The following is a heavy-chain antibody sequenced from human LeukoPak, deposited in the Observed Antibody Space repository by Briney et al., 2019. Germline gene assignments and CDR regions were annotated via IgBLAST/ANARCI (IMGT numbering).Heavy chain of an antibody. V-gene: IGHV3-48*03. CDR3: ARSSGSYRPFDS. J-gene: IGHJ5*01. CDR2: ISHTGDI. Sequence: GALRLSCAASGFIFSNFEMNWVRQAPGKGLEWVSHISHTGDIKYADSVKGRFTISRDNSKNSQYLQMTSLRAEDTAVYYCARSSGSYRPFDSWGQGILVTVSS. CDR1: GFIFSNFE. D-gene: IGHD3-22*01.